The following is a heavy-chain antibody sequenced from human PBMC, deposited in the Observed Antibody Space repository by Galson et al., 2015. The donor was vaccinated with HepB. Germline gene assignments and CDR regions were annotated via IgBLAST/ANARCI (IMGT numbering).Heavy chain of an antibody. J-gene: IGHJ6*03. CDR1: GFTFSNYW. Sequence: SLRLSCAASGFTFSNYWMSWVRQAPGKGLEWVANIKQDGSEKYYVDSVKGRFTISRDNAKNSLYLQMHSLRAEDTAVYSCARPDCTSTSCFKYMDVWGIGTTVTVSS. CDR3: ARPDCTSTSCFKYMDV. CDR2: IKQDGSEK. D-gene: IGHD2-2*01. V-gene: IGHV3-7*01.